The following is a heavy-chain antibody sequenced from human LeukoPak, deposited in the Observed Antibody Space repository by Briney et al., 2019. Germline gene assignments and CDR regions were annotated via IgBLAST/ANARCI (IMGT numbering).Heavy chain of an antibody. Sequence: AGRSLRLSCAASGFNFSNYALSWVRQAPGKGLEWISSISSSGATTYYADSVKGRFTISRDNSKSTLSLQMNSLRAEDTAVYYCAKGGISGYLDYWGQGTLVTVSS. CDR2: ISSSGATT. V-gene: IGHV3-23*01. D-gene: IGHD2-15*01. CDR1: GFNFSNYA. J-gene: IGHJ4*02. CDR3: AKGGISGYLDY.